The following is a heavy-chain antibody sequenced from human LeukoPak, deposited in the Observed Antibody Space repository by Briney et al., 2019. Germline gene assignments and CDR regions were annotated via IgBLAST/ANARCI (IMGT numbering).Heavy chain of an antibody. CDR1: GYTFTGYY. CDR3: ARVLQATSIAARPAGY. Sequence: ASVKVSCKASGYTFTGYYMHWLRQAPGQGLEWMGWINPNSGGTNYAQKFQGRVTMTRDTSISTAYMELSRLRSDDTAVYYCARVLQATSIAARPAGYWGQGTLVTVSS. J-gene: IGHJ4*02. CDR2: INPNSGGT. D-gene: IGHD6-6*01. V-gene: IGHV1-2*02.